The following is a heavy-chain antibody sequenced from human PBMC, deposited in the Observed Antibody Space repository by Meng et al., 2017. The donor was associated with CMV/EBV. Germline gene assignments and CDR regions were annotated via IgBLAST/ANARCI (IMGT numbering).Heavy chain of an antibody. CDR3: AREYCSSTSCYFYYGMDV. CDR1: GYTFTSYG. D-gene: IGHD2-2*01. CDR2: ISAYNGNT. V-gene: IGHV1-18*01. J-gene: IGHJ6*02. Sequence: ASVKVSCKASGYTFTSYGISWVRQAPGQGLEWMGWISAYNGNTNYAQKLQGRVTMTTDTSTSTAYMELRSLRSDDTAVYHCAREYCSSTSCYFYYGMDVWGQGTTVTVSS.